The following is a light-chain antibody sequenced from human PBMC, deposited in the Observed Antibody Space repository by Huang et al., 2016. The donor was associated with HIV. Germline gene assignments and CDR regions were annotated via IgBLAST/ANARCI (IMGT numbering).Light chain of an antibody. Sequence: EIVMTQSPATLSVSPGERAALSCRASQCVSSNLAWYQQKPGQAPRLLMYGASTRATGIPARFSGSGSGTEFTLTITSLQSEDFAIYYCQQYHNWPPWTFGQGTKVEIK. CDR2: GAS. CDR3: QQYHNWPPWT. J-gene: IGKJ1*01. V-gene: IGKV3-15*01. CDR1: QCVSSN.